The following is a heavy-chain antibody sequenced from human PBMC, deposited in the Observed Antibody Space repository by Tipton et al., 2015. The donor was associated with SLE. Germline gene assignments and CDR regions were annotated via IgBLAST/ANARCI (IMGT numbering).Heavy chain of an antibody. Sequence: LRLSCTVSGGSISSSSYYWGWIRQPPGKGLEWIGSIYYSGSTYYNPSLKSRVTISVDTSKNQFSLKLSSVTAADTAVYYCARRMTMEDYFDYWGQGTLVTVSS. CDR2: IYYSGST. CDR3: ARRMTMEDYFDY. J-gene: IGHJ4*02. V-gene: IGHV4-39*01. D-gene: IGHD4/OR15-4a*01. CDR1: GGSISSSSYY.